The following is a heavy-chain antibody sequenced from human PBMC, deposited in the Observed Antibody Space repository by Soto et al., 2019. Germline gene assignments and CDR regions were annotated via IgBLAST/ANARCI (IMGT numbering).Heavy chain of an antibody. D-gene: IGHD2-21*02. CDR1: GGSINSRSYY. Sequence: SETLSLTCTVSGGSINSRSYYWGWIRQSPGKGLEWIGSIYYSGSTYYNPSLKGRVAMSVDTSKNQFSLKLRSVSAADTAVYYCARQRTSVVTQAYFDDWGQGSLVTVSS. V-gene: IGHV4-39*01. CDR3: ARQRTSVVTQAYFDD. J-gene: IGHJ4*02. CDR2: IYYSGST.